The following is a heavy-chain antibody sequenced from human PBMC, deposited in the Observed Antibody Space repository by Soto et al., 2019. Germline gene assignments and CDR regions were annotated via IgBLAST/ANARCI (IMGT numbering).Heavy chain of an antibody. V-gene: IGHV6-1*01. CDR1: GDSVSSNSAA. D-gene: IGHD3-16*01. Sequence: QVKLQQSGPGLVKPSQTLSLTCAISGDSVSSNSAAWNWIRQSPSRGFEWLGRTYYRSKWYNEYAVSVKGRISINSDPSKNHFSLQLNSVTPEDTAVYYCARTGGATDSWGQGTLVTVSS. CDR2: TYYRSKWYN. J-gene: IGHJ4*02. CDR3: ARTGGATDS.